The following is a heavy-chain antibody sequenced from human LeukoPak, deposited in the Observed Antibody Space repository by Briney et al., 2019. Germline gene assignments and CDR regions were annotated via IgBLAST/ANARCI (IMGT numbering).Heavy chain of an antibody. Sequence: GRSLRLSCAASGFTFSSYAMHWVRQAPGKGLEWVAVISYDGSNKYYADSVKGRFTISRDNSKNTLYLQMNSLRADDTAVYYCARDQYYFDYWGQGTLVTVSP. CDR3: ARDQYYFDY. J-gene: IGHJ4*02. CDR1: GFTFSSYA. CDR2: ISYDGSNK. V-gene: IGHV3-30-3*01.